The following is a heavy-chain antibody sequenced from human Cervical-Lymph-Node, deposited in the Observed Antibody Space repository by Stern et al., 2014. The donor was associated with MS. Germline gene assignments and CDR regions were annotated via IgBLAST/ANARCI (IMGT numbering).Heavy chain of an antibody. J-gene: IGHJ4*02. Sequence: EVQLVESGAEVKKPGESLKISCKLSGYSFTICYIAWVRQMPGKGLEWMGVIYPYDSDTTYSPSFQGQVTISADKSITTAYLQWSSLRASDTAMYYCARHVQGFDYWGQGTLVTVSS. CDR2: IYPYDSDT. V-gene: IGHV5-51*01. CDR3: ARHVQGFDY. CDR1: GYSFTICY.